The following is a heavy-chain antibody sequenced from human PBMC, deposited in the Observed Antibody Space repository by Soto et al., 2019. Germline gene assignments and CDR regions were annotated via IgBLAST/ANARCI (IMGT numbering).Heavy chain of an antibody. V-gene: IGHV3-7*01. D-gene: IGHD6-13*01. CDR1: GFTFSSYW. CDR3: AREVKQRLVPYYYYYYGMDV. Sequence: GGSLRLSCAASGFTFSSYWMSWVRQAPGKGLEWVANIKQDGSEKYYVDSVKGRFTISRDNAKNSLYLQTNSLRAEDTAVYYCAREVKQRLVPYYYYYYGMDVWGQGTTVTVSS. J-gene: IGHJ6*02. CDR2: IKQDGSEK.